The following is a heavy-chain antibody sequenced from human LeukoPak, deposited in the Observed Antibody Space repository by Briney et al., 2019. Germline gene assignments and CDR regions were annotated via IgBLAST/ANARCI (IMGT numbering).Heavy chain of an antibody. CDR2: ISGNGGST. CDR1: GFTFSGFE. Sequence: TGGSLRLSCAASGFTFSGFEMHWVRQAPGKGLEYVSAISGNGGSTYYANSVKGRFTISRDNSKNTLYLQMGSLRVEDMAIYYCARGRDAYNYFDYWGQGTLVTVSS. D-gene: IGHD5-24*01. J-gene: IGHJ4*02. V-gene: IGHV3-64*01. CDR3: ARGRDAYNYFDY.